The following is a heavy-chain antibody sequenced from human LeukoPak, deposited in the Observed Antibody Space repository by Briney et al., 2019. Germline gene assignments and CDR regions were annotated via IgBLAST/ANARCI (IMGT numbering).Heavy chain of an antibody. CDR2: IYPGDSDT. CDR3: ARHGWDYGDPARAFDI. J-gene: IGHJ3*02. CDR1: GYSFTSYW. Sequence: GESLKISCKGSGYSFTSYWIGWVRQMPGKGLEWMGIIYPGDSDTRYSPSFQGQVTISADKSISTAYLQWSSLKASDTAMYYCARHGWDYGDPARAFDIWGRGTMVTVSS. V-gene: IGHV5-51*01. D-gene: IGHD4-17*01.